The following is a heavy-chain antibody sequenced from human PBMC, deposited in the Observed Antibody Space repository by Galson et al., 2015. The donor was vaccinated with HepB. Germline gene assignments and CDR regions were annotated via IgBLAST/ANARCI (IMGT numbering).Heavy chain of an antibody. CDR2: ISGSGGST. V-gene: IGHV3-23*01. CDR1: GFTFSSYA. CDR3: AKYITMVRGVIPDAFDI. D-gene: IGHD3-10*01. Sequence: SLRLSCAASGFTFSSYAMSWVRQAPGKGLEWVSAISGSGGSTYYADSVKGRFTISRDNSKNTLYLQMNSLRAEDTAVYYCAKYITMVRGVIPDAFDIWGQGTMVTVSS. J-gene: IGHJ3*02.